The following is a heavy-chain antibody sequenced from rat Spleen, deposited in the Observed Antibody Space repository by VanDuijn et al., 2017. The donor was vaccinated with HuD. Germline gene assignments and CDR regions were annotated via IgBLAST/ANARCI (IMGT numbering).Heavy chain of an antibody. Sequence: EVQLVESGGGLVQPGRSLKLSCAASGFTFSDFNMAWVRQAPKKGLEWVATINYDGSSTYYRDSVKGRFTISRDNAESTLYLQMDSLRSEDTATYYCARQNWPYYFDYWGQGVMVTVSS. CDR1: GFTFSDFN. J-gene: IGHJ2*01. CDR2: INYDGSST. V-gene: IGHV5-7*01. D-gene: IGHD5-1*01. CDR3: ARQNWPYYFDY.